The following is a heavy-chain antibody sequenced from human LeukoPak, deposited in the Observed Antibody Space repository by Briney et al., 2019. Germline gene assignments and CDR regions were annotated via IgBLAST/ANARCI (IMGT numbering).Heavy chain of an antibody. Sequence: SETLSLTCTVSGGSISSYYWSWIRQPAGKGLEWIGRSYTSGSNNYDPSLKSRVTMSVDTSKNQFSLKLSSVTAADTAVYYCASDRGTIAAAFPWGQGTLVTVSS. CDR2: SYTSGSN. CDR1: GGSISSYY. CDR3: ASDRGTIAAAFP. D-gene: IGHD6-13*01. V-gene: IGHV4-4*07. J-gene: IGHJ5*02.